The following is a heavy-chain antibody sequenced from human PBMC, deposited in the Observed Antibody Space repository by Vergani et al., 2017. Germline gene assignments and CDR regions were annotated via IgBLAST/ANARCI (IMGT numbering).Heavy chain of an antibody. CDR1: GFPFHDFG. CDR2: IRTSENGGTS. Sequence: EVKLVESGGGLVQPGQSPRLACITSGFPFHDFGINWVRQAPGKGLEWISLIRTSENGGTSHYAASVAGRFSISRDDSKSVAYLQMDGLKTDDTATYYCTRGYKYGYDWGQGTLVTVSS. CDR3: TRGYKYGYD. D-gene: IGHD5-18*01. V-gene: IGHV3-49*04. J-gene: IGHJ4*02.